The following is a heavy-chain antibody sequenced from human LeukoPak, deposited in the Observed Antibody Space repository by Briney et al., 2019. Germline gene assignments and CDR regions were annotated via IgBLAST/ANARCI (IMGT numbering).Heavy chain of an antibody. CDR3: ARVSYGSGSFILGGWFDP. J-gene: IGHJ5*02. CDR2: VDTSGTT. V-gene: IGHV4-4*07. D-gene: IGHD3-10*01. CDR1: GASLSSHY. Sequence: PSETLSLTCTVSGASLSSHYWTWIRLPAGKGLEWIGRVDTSGTTDYNPSLKSRVTMSVDTSKNHFSLRLTSVTAADTAFYFCARVSYGSGSFILGGWFDPWGQGTHVTVSS.